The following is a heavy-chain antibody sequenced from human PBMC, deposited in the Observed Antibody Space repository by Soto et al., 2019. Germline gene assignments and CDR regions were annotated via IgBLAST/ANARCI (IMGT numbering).Heavy chain of an antibody. D-gene: IGHD2-21*02. CDR2: IYRDGST. J-gene: IGHJ4*02. V-gene: IGHV3-53*01. CDR1: GLTVSSNY. Sequence: EVQLVESGGGLIQPGGSLRLSCAASGLTVSSNYMSWVRQAPGKGLEWVSVIYRDGSTYYADSVKGRFTISRDHSKNTLDLQMNSLRADDTAVYFCANGGGAFCGTDCYRAFDCWGQGTLVTVSS. CDR3: ANGGGAFCGTDCYRAFDC.